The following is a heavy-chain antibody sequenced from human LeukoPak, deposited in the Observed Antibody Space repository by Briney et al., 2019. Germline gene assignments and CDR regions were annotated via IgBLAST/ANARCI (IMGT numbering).Heavy chain of an antibody. J-gene: IGHJ5*02. D-gene: IGHD6-13*01. CDR3: ARERFGIAAAGIDP. Sequence: GASVKVSCTASGYTFTGSYMHWGRQAPGQGLEWMGWINLNSGGINYAQRIQGRVTMTRDTAISTAYMELSRLRSDDTAVYYCARERFGIAAAGIDPWGQGTLVTVSS. CDR2: INLNSGGI. CDR1: GYTFTGSY. V-gene: IGHV1-2*02.